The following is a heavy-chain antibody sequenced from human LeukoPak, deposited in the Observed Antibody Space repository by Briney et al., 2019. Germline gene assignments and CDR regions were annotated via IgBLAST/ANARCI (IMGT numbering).Heavy chain of an antibody. J-gene: IGHJ4*02. Sequence: PSETLSLTCSVSGGSINSRSYSWTWIRQPPGKDLEWIGSINYRGNTYFNPSLKSRVSMSVDTSTNQFSLKLSSVTAADTAVYYCARESQGWGVVPAAPYFDYWGQGTLVTVSS. CDR3: ARESQGWGVVPAAPYFDY. CDR1: GGSINSRSYS. V-gene: IGHV4-39*07. D-gene: IGHD2-2*01. CDR2: INYRGNT.